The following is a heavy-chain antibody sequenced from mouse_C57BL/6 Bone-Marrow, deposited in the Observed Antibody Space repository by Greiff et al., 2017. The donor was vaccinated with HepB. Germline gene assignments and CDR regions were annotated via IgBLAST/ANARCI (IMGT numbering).Heavy chain of an antibody. CDR1: GYTFTSYW. D-gene: IGHD1-1*01. CDR3: ARLLYYYGSSYVGYWYFDV. J-gene: IGHJ1*03. CDR2: IDPSDSET. Sequence: QVQLQQPGAELVRPGSSVKLSCKASGYTFTSYWMHWVKQRPIQGLEWIGNIDPSDSETHYNQKFKDKATLTVDKSSSTAYMQLSSLTSEDSAVYYCARLLYYYGSSYVGYWYFDVWGTGTTVTVSS. V-gene: IGHV1-52*01.